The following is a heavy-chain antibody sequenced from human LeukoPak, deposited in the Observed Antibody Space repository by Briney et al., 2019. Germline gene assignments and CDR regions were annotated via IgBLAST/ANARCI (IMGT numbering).Heavy chain of an antibody. CDR2: INWNGGST. D-gene: IGHD3-10*01. J-gene: IGHJ4*02. V-gene: IGHV3-20*04. Sequence: GGSLRLSCAASGFTFSSYEMSWVRQAPGKGLEWVSGINWNGGSTGYADSVKGRFTISRDNAKNSLYLQMNSLRAEDTALYYCAREVREDYGSGSYYYDRGTFDYWGQGTLVTVSS. CDR1: GFTFSSYE. CDR3: AREVREDYGSGSYYYDRGTFDY.